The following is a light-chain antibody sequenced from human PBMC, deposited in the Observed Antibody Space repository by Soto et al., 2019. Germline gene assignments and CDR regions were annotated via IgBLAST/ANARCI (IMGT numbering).Light chain of an antibody. Sequence: EIVLTQSPGTLSLSPGERATLSCRASQSVSSSYLAWYQQKPGQAPRLLIYGVSSRATGIPDRFSGSGSGTDFTLTISRREPEDFEVYYCKQYGSPSGTFGQGTKVEIK. CDR2: GVS. J-gene: IGKJ1*01. CDR1: QSVSSSY. CDR3: KQYGSPSGT. V-gene: IGKV3-20*01.